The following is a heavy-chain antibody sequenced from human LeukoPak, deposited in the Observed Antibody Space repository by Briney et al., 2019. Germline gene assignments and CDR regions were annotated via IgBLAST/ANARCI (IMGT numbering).Heavy chain of an antibody. D-gene: IGHD1-14*01. Sequence: GGSLRLSCAASGFTFSSYGMHWVRQAPGKGLEWVAFIRYDGSNKYYADSVKGRFTISRDNSKNTLYLQMNSLRAEDTAVYYCAKGGRKAPGLGAFDIWGQGTMVTVSS. CDR3: AKGGRKAPGLGAFDI. J-gene: IGHJ3*02. CDR2: IRYDGSNK. CDR1: GFTFSSYG. V-gene: IGHV3-30*02.